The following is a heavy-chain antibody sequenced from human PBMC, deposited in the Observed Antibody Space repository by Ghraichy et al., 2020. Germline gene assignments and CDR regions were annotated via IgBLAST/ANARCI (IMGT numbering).Heavy chain of an antibody. CDR1: GFTFSDYS. J-gene: IGHJ4*02. V-gene: IGHV3-21*01. Sequence: GESLNISCVASGFTFSDYSMSWVRQAPGRGLEWVSFISINSDYIYYADSVKGRFTISRDNAKNSLYLQMNSLRAEDTAVFYCVRGAYDYGYSHTFDSWGQGTLVTVSS. CDR3: VRGAYDYGYSHTFDS. CDR2: ISINSDYI. D-gene: IGHD5-18*01.